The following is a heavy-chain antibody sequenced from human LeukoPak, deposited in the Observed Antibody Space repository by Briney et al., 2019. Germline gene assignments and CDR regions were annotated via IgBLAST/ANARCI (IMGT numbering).Heavy chain of an antibody. J-gene: IGHJ4*02. CDR1: GFTFSSYA. CDR3: AARDGYSSSWPTFDY. V-gene: IGHV3-23*01. D-gene: IGHD6-13*01. CDR2: ISGSGGST. Sequence: GGSLRLSCAASGFTFSSYAMSWVRQAPGKGLEWVSAISGSGGSTYYADSVKGRFTISRDNSKNTLYLQMNSLRAEDTAVYYCAARDGYSSSWPTFDYWGQGALVTVSS.